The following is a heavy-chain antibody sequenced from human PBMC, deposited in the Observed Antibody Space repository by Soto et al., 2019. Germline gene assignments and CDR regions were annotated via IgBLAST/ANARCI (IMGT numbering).Heavy chain of an antibody. CDR2: INAGNGNT. CDR1: GYTFTSYA. Sequence: ASVKVSCKASGYTFTSYAMHWVRQAPGQRLEWMGWINAGNGNTKYSQKFQGRVTITRDTSASTAYMELSSLRSEDTAVYYCARLIVVVPAARDYYYGMDVWGQGTTVTV. V-gene: IGHV1-3*01. CDR3: ARLIVVVPAARDYYYGMDV. J-gene: IGHJ6*02. D-gene: IGHD2-2*01.